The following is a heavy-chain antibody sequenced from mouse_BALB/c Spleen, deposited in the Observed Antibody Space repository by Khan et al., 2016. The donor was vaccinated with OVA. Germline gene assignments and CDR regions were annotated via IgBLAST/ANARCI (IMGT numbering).Heavy chain of an antibody. Sequence: VELVESGGGLVKPGGSLKLSCAASGFTFSSYTMSWVRQTPEKRLEWVATISSGSTYTYYPDSVKGRFTISRDNAKNTLYLQMSSLKSEDTALYYCTRDGNYANWYFDVWGAGTTVTVSS. J-gene: IGHJ1*01. D-gene: IGHD2-1*01. CDR2: ISSGSTYT. CDR3: TRDGNYANWYFDV. CDR1: GFTFSSYT. V-gene: IGHV5-6-4*01.